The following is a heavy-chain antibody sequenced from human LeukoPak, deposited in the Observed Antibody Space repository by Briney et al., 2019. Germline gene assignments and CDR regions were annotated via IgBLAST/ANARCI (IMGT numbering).Heavy chain of an antibody. CDR1: GFTFSSYG. Sequence: PGRSLRLSCAASGFTFSSYGMHWVRQAPGKGLEWVAVISYDGSNKYYADSVKGRFTISRDNSKNTLYLQMNSLRAEDTAVYYCAKEATGTMVRGVMYYYYGMDVWGQGTTVTVSS. D-gene: IGHD3-10*01. CDR2: ISYDGSNK. CDR3: AKEATGTMVRGVMYYYYGMDV. J-gene: IGHJ6*02. V-gene: IGHV3-30*18.